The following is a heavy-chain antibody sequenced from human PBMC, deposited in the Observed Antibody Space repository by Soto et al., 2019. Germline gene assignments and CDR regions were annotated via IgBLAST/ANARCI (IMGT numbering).Heavy chain of an antibody. V-gene: IGHV3-9*01. CDR3: AKDLGLERPLGAFDI. Sequence: GGSLRLSCAASGFTFDDYAMHWVRQAPGKGLEWVSGISWNSGSIGYADSVKGRFTISRDNAKNSLYLQMNSLRAEDTALYYCAKDLGLERPLGAFDIWGQGTMVTVSS. D-gene: IGHD1-1*01. J-gene: IGHJ3*02. CDR2: ISWNSGSI. CDR1: GFTFDDYA.